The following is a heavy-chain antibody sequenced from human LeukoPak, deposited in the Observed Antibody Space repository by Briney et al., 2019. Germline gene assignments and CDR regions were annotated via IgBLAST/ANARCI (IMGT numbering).Heavy chain of an antibody. V-gene: IGHV4-4*07. CDR3: ARVTYDYVWGSYAFDI. D-gene: IGHD3-16*01. J-gene: IGHJ3*02. Sequence: PSETLSLTCTVSGGSISSYYWSWLRQPAGKGLEWIGRIYTSGSTNYNPSLKSRVTMSVDTSKNQFSLKLSSVTAADTAVYYCARVTYDYVWGSYAFDIWGQGTMVTVSS. CDR1: GGSISSYY. CDR2: IYTSGST.